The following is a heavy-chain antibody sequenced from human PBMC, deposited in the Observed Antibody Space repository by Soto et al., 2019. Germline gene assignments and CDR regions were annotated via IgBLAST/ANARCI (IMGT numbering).Heavy chain of an antibody. D-gene: IGHD6-6*01. CDR3: ARGGRSSGSSLNHPNFDY. CDR1: GGTFSSYA. J-gene: IGHJ4*02. Sequence: QVQLVQSGAEVKKPGSSVKVSCKASGGTFSSYAISWVRQAPGQGLEWMGGIIPIFGTANYARKFQGRVTITADESTSTAYMELSSLRSEDTAVYYCARGGRSSGSSLNHPNFDYWGQGTLVTVSS. V-gene: IGHV1-69*01. CDR2: IIPIFGTA.